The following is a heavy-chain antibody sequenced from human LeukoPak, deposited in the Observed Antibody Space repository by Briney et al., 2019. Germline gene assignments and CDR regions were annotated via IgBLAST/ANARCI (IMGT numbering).Heavy chain of an antibody. CDR3: ARRTYSSSSSIFDY. D-gene: IGHD6-6*01. Sequence: ASVKVSCKASGYTFNSYGISWVRQAPGQGLEWMGIINTSGGSTSYAQKLQGRVTMTTDTSTSTAYMELRSLRSDDTAVYYCARRTYSSSSSIFDYWGQGTLVTVSS. CDR1: GYTFNSYG. V-gene: IGHV1-18*01. J-gene: IGHJ4*02. CDR2: INTSGGST.